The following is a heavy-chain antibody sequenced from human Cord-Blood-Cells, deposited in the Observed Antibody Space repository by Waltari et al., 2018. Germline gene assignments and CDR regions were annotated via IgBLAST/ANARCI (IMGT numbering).Heavy chain of an antibody. CDR2: INHSGST. V-gene: IGHV4-34*01. Sequence: QVQLQQWGAGLLKPSETLSLTCAVYGGSFSGYYWSWIRQPPGKGLEWIGEINHSGSTTSNPSLKSRVTISVDTSKNQFSLKLSSVTAADTAVYYCARGKSGSYYWFDPWGQGTLVTVSS. CDR3: ARGKSGSYYWFDP. J-gene: IGHJ5*02. CDR1: GGSFSGYY. D-gene: IGHD1-26*01.